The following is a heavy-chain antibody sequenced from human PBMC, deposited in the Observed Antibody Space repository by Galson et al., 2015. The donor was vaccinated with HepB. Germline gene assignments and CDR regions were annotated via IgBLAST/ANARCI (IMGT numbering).Heavy chain of an antibody. D-gene: IGHD3-3*01. J-gene: IGHJ6*03. Sequence: SVKVSCKASGYTFTDYVVNWVRQAPGQGLEWMGWMNTNTGKPTYAPGFAGRFVFSLDTSVTTAYLQISSLETDDTAVYYCARSPLRFLDWLPYYDYYYMDGLGEGTTVTVSS. V-gene: IGHV7-4-1*02. CDR3: ARSPLRFLDWLPYYDYYYMDG. CDR1: GYTFTDYV. CDR2: MNTNTGKP.